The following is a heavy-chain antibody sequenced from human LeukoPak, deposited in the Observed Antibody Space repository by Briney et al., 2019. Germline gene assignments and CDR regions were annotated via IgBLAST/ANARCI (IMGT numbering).Heavy chain of an antibody. CDR1: GFTVGSNY. V-gene: IGHV3-53*01. D-gene: IGHD6-19*01. CDR3: ARDGRKVITSGWYYFDC. J-gene: IGHJ4*02. CDR2: IYSGGST. Sequence: PGTSLRLSCAASGFTVGSNYMSWVRQAPGKGLEWVSVIYSGGSTYYADSVKGRFTISRDNSKNTLYLQMNNLRAEDTAVYYCARDGRKVITSGWYYFDCWGQGTLVTVSS.